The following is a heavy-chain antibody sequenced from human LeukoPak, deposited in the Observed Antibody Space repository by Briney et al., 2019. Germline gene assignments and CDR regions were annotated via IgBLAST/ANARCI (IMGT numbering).Heavy chain of an antibody. Sequence: SETLSLTCTVSGVPISRYYWRWIRQPAGKGLEWIGRIYTSGSTNYNPSLKSRVTMSVDTSKNQFSLKLSSVTAADTAVYYCARGQTLGYCSSTSCYNWNYFDYWGQGTLVTVSS. CDR3: ARGQTLGYCSSTSCYNWNYFDY. CDR2: IYTSGST. J-gene: IGHJ4*02. D-gene: IGHD2-2*02. CDR1: GVPISRYY. V-gene: IGHV4-4*07.